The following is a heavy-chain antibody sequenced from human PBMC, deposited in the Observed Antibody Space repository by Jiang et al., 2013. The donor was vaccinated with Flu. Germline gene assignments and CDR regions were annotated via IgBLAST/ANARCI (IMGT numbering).Heavy chain of an antibody. CDR1: GGSISSSSYY. V-gene: IGHV4-39*01. CDR2: IYYSGST. D-gene: IGHD3-22*01. CDR3: ATYYNNYYDSSGYYFAY. J-gene: IGHJ4*02. Sequence: GLVKPSETLSLTCTVSGGSISSSSYYWGWIRQPPGKGLEWIGSIYYSGSTYYNPSLKSRVTISVDTSKNQFSLKLSSVTAADTAVYYCATYYNNYYDSSGYYFAYWGQGTLVTVSS.